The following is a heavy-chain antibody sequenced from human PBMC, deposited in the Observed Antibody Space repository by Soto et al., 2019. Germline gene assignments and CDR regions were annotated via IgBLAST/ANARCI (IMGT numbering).Heavy chain of an antibody. J-gene: IGHJ5*02. CDR3: AKVIVATISANWFDP. CDR1: GFTFSSYA. Sequence: GGSLRLSCAASGFTFSSYAMSWVRQAPGKGLEWVSAISGSGGSTYYADSVKGRFTISRDNSKNTLYLQMNSLRAEDTAVYYCAKVIVATISANWFDPWGQGTLVTVSS. CDR2: ISGSGGST. D-gene: IGHD5-12*01. V-gene: IGHV3-23*01.